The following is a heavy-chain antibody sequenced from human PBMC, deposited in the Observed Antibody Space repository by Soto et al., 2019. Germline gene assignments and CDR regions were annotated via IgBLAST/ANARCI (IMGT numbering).Heavy chain of an antibody. CDR3: AKDGCGGDCYSSYYYGMDV. V-gene: IGHV3-9*01. CDR2: ISWNSGNI. J-gene: IGHJ6*02. D-gene: IGHD2-21*02. CDR1: GFTFDDYA. Sequence: EVQLVESGGGLVQPGRSLRLSCAASGFTFDDYAMHLVRQAPGKGLELVSGISWNSGNIVYADSVKGRFTSSRDNAKNSLYLQMNSLRAEDTALYYWAKDGCGGDCYSSYYYGMDVWGQGTTVTVSS.